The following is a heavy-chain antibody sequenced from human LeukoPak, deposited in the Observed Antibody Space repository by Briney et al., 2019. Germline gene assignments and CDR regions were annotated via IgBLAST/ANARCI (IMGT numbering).Heavy chain of an antibody. J-gene: IGHJ4*02. D-gene: IGHD3-22*01. CDR2: IYYSGIT. Sequence: SETLSLTCTVSGGSISTYYWSWIRQPPGKGLEWIGYIYYSGITNYNPSLKSRVTISEDTSKNQFSLKLSSVTAADTAVYYCARGIAGYYYDSSSPCHFDYWGQGTLVTVSS. CDR3: ARGIAGYYYDSSSPCHFDY. V-gene: IGHV4-59*01. CDR1: GGSISTYY.